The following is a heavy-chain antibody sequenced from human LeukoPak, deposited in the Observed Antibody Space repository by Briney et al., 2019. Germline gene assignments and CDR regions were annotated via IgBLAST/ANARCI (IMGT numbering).Heavy chain of an antibody. Sequence: GGSLRLSCVGSGFTFGSYWMSWVRQAPGKGLEWVANIKHDGSDHYYADSVAGRFTISRDNAKNSLYLEMSSLRAEDAAVYFCVRHPGSYDVLTGYSYYFDYWGQGTLVTVSS. CDR2: IKHDGSDH. J-gene: IGHJ4*02. V-gene: IGHV3-7*01. CDR3: VRHPGSYDVLTGYSYYFDY. D-gene: IGHD3-9*01. CDR1: GFTFGSYW.